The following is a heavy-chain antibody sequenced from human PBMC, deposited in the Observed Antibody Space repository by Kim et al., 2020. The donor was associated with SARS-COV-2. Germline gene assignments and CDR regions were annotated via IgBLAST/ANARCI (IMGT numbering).Heavy chain of an antibody. Sequence: QKFQGRVTITRDTEASTAYMELSSLRYEDTAVYYCARVRGTRKDNWSYDYWGQGTLVTVSS. CDR3: ARVRGTRKDNWSYDY. V-gene: IGHV1-3*01. J-gene: IGHJ4*02. D-gene: IGHD1-7*01.